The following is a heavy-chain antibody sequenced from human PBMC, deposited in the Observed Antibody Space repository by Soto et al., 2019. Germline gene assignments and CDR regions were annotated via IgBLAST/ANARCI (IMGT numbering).Heavy chain of an antibody. CDR3: ARGDAGNDCTNGLCPYYFEY. J-gene: IGHJ4*02. CDR2: MNPNSGNT. CDR1: GYTFTSYD. Sequence: QVQLVQSGAEVKKPGASVKVSCKASGYTFTSYDINWVRQATGQGLEWMVWMNPNSGNTGYAQKFQGRVTMTRNTSISTDYMELSSLRSEDTDVYYCARGDAGNDCTNGLCPYYFEYVGQGTLVTVSS. V-gene: IGHV1-8*01. D-gene: IGHD2-8*01.